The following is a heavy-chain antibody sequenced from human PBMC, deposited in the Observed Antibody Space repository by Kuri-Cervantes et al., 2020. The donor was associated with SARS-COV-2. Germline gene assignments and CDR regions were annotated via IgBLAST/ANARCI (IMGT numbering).Heavy chain of an antibody. CDR2: ISAYNGNT. D-gene: IGHD2-2*01. Sequence: ASVKVSCKASGYTFTSYGISWVRQAPGQGLEWMGWISAYNGNTSYAQKLQGRVTMTTDTSTSTAYMELRSLRSDDTAVYYCARGDIHLGYCSSTSCAYYFDYWGQGTLVTVSS. CDR3: ARGDIHLGYCSSTSCAYYFDY. V-gene: IGHV1-18*01. J-gene: IGHJ4*02. CDR1: GYTFTSYG.